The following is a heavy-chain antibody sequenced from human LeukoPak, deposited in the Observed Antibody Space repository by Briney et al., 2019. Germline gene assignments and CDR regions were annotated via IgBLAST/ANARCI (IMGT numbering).Heavy chain of an antibody. V-gene: IGHV1-2*02. J-gene: IGHJ3*02. CDR1: GYTFTGYY. D-gene: IGHD4-11*01. Sequence: ASVKVSCKASGYTFTGYYMHWVRQAPGQGLEWMGWINPNSGGTNYAQKFQGRVTMTRDTSISTAYMELSRLRSDDTAVYYCARAAASEYYSPIWGQGTMVTVSS. CDR2: INPNSGGT. CDR3: ARAAASEYYSPI.